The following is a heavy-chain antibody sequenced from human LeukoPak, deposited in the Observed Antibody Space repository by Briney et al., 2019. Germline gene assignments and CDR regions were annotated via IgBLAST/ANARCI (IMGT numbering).Heavy chain of an antibody. CDR2: IYTSGST. D-gene: IGHD6-19*01. CDR3: ASSSSGWFWNY. Sequence: SETLSLTCTVSGGSISSYYWTWVRQPAGKGLEWIGRIYTSGSTNYNPSLKSRVTMSVDTSKNQFSLKLSSVTAADTAVYYCASSSSGWFWNYWGQGTLVTVSS. J-gene: IGHJ4*01. CDR1: GGSISSYY. V-gene: IGHV4-4*07.